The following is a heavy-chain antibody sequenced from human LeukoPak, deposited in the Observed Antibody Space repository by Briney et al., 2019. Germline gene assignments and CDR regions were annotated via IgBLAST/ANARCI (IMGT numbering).Heavy chain of an antibody. J-gene: IGHJ3*02. D-gene: IGHD3-22*01. Sequence: GGSLRLSCAASGFTFSSYSMNWVRQAPGKGLEWVSSISSSSSYIYYADSVKGRFTISRDNAKNSLYLQMNSLRAEDTAVYYCAGEYYYDSSGPDAFDTWGQGTMVTVSS. V-gene: IGHV3-21*01. CDR3: AGEYYYDSSGPDAFDT. CDR2: ISSSSSYI. CDR1: GFTFSSYS.